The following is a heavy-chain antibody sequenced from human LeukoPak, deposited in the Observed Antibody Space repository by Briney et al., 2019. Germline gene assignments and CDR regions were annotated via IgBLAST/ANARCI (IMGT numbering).Heavy chain of an antibody. CDR2: ISWNSDSI. Sequence: GGSLRLSCAASGFTFDDYAMHWVRQAPGKGLEWVSGISWNSDSIGYADSVKGRFTISRDNAKNSLYLQMNSLRAEDTALYYCAKGPVPYYDSSGYPYYFDYWGQGTLVTVSS. CDR1: GFTFDDYA. D-gene: IGHD3-22*01. V-gene: IGHV3-9*01. J-gene: IGHJ4*02. CDR3: AKGPVPYYDSSGYPYYFDY.